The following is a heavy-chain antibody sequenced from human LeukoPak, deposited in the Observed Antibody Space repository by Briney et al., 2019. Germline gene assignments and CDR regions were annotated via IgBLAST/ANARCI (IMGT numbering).Heavy chain of an antibody. CDR2: FDPEDGET. D-gene: IGHD1-26*01. CDR1: GYTLTELS. J-gene: IGHJ4*02. Sequence: WASVTVSCKVSGYTLTELSMHWVRQAPGKGLEWMGGFDPEDGETIYAQKFQGRVTMTEDTSTDTAYMELSSLRSEDTAVYYCATDLPGTDSGSLDYWGQGTLVTVSS. V-gene: IGHV1-24*01. CDR3: ATDLPGTDSGSLDY.